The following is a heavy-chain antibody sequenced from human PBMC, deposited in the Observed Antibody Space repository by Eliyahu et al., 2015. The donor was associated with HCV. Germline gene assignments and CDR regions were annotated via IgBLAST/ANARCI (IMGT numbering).Heavy chain of an antibody. V-gene: IGHV4-59*01. D-gene: IGHD6-19*01. CDR1: XASIXXYY. Sequence: QVQLQESGPGLVKPSETLSLTCTVSXASIXXYYWXWTRQPPGKGPEWVGYIYYXGSTNSNPSLKSRVTIALDTSKNQFSLKLSSVTAADTAVYYCASGGGGIAVSGTGGWFDPWGQGTLVTVSS. CDR3: ASGGGGIAVSGTGGWFDP. CDR2: IYYXGST. J-gene: IGHJ5*02.